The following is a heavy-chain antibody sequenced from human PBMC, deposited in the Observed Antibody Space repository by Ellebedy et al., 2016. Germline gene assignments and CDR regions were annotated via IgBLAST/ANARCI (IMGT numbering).Heavy chain of an antibody. CDR2: IIPIFGTA. CDR1: RGTFSSYA. CDR3: ARGGDWDFWSGYSQFDY. D-gene: IGHD3-3*01. V-gene: IGHV1-69*13. Sequence: SVKVSXKASRGTFSSYAISWVRQAPGQGLEWMGGIIPIFGTANYAQKFQGRVTITADESTSTAYMELSSLRSEDTAVYYCARGGDWDFWSGYSQFDYWGQGTLVTVSS. J-gene: IGHJ4*02.